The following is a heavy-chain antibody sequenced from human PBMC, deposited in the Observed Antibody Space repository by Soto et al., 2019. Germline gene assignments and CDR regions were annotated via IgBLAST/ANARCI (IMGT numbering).Heavy chain of an antibody. Sequence: EVQLVESGGGLVQPGGSLRLSCAASGFTFSNYWMSWVRQAPGKGLEWVANIKEDGSEKYYVDSVKGRFTISRDNAKNSLYLQMNSLRAEDRAVYYCVRVGRLGGYWGQGTLVTVSS. V-gene: IGHV3-7*03. CDR2: IKEDGSEK. J-gene: IGHJ4*02. CDR3: VRVGRLGGY. D-gene: IGHD3-16*01. CDR1: GFTFSNYW.